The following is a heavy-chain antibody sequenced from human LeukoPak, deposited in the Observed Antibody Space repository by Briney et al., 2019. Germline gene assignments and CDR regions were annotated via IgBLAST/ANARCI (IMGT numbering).Heavy chain of an antibody. D-gene: IGHD6-13*01. V-gene: IGHV4-59*01. Sequence: SETLSLTGTVSGGSISSYYWSWIRQPPGKGLEWIGYIYYSGSTNYNPSLKSRVTISVDTSKNQFSLKLSSVTAADTAVYYCARIESSSWRHYWGQGTLVTVSS. J-gene: IGHJ4*02. CDR1: GGSISSYY. CDR3: ARIESSSWRHY. CDR2: IYYSGST.